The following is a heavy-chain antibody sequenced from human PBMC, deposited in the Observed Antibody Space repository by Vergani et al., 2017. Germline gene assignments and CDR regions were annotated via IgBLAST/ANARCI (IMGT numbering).Heavy chain of an antibody. CDR2: IYYSGST. J-gene: IGHJ5*02. CDR3: ARHSTVEWLVKLGWIDP. Sequence: QLQLQESGPGLVKPSATLSLTCSVSGASIRSSNYYWGWIRQPPGKGLEWIASIYYSGSTYYNPSLKSRVTISVDTFKNHFSLKLSSVTAADTAVYFCARHSTVEWLVKLGWIDPWGQGILVTVSS. V-gene: IGHV4-39*01. CDR1: GASIRSSNYY. D-gene: IGHD6-19*01.